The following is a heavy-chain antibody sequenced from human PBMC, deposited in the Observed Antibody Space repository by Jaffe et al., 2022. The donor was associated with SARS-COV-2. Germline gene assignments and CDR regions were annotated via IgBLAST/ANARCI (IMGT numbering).Heavy chain of an antibody. V-gene: IGHV4-39*01. J-gene: IGHJ2*01. CDR1: GVSISSTSYY. D-gene: IGHD4-4*01. Sequence: QLQLQESGPGLVKPSETLSLTCSVSGVSISSTSYYWGWIRQPPGKGLEWIGSFYYTGTTYYNPSLKSRVITSLDTSENKISLKLSSVTAEDTAVYYCARQIRKDGYSSYWYFDLWGRGTLVTASS. CDR2: FYYTGTT. CDR3: ARQIRKDGYSSYWYFDL.